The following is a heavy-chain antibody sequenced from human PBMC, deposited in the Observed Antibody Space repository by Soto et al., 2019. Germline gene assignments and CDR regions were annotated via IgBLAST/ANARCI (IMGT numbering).Heavy chain of an antibody. CDR2: IYTSGST. CDR3: VRDKGGGYADAFDI. V-gene: IGHV4-4*07. D-gene: IGHD1-26*01. Sequence: SETLSLTCTVSGASISSSYWSWIRQPAGKGLEWIGRIYTSGSTNYNPSLKSRLTMSGDTSRNQFSLKLTSVTAADTAFYYCVRDKGGGYADAFDIWGQGTMVTVSS. CDR1: GASISSSY. J-gene: IGHJ3*02.